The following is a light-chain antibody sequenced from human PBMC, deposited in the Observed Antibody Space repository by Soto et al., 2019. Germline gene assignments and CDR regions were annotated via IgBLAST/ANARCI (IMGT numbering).Light chain of an antibody. Sequence: QSVLTQPPSVSGAPGQRVTICCSGTSSNIGAGYDVHWYQQLPGTAPKLLIYGDINRPSGVPDRFSGSKSGSSASLAITGLQAEDEADYYCQSYDSRLTAYVFGTGTKLTVL. V-gene: IGLV1-40*01. CDR3: QSYDSRLTAYV. CDR2: GDI. J-gene: IGLJ1*01. CDR1: SSNIGAGYD.